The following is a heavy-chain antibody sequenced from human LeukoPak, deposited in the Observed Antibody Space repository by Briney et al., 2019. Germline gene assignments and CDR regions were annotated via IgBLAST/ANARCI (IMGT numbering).Heavy chain of an antibody. Sequence: RPGGSLRLSCAASGFTFSSYAMHWVRQAPGKGLEYVSAISSNGGSTYYANSVKGRFTISRDNSKDTLYLQMNSLSSEDTSVYYCARGRAPSSLYNNNYYGYFYMDVWGKGTTVTVSS. CDR2: ISSNGGST. CDR3: ARGRAPSSLYNNNYYGYFYMDV. D-gene: IGHD1-14*01. V-gene: IGHV3-64*01. CDR1: GFTFSSYA. J-gene: IGHJ6*03.